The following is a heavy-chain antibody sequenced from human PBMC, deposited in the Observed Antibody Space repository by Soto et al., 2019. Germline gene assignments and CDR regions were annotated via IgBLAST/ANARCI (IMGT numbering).Heavy chain of an antibody. J-gene: IGHJ4*02. CDR2: IYYSGST. CDR1: GGSISSYY. D-gene: IGHD3-3*01. V-gene: IGHV4-59*12. Sequence: LSLTCTVSGGSISSYYWSWIRQPPGKGLEWIGYIYYSGSTYYNPSLKSRVTISVDTSKNQFSLKLSSVTAADTAVYYCARGTTIFGVVSDFDDWGQGTLVTVSS. CDR3: ARGTTIFGVVSDFDD.